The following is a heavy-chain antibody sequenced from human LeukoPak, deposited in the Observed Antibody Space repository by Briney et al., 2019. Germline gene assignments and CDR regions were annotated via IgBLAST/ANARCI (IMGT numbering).Heavy chain of an antibody. J-gene: IGHJ3*02. CDR3: ARDRGSTDSSGQRGLDAFDI. Sequence: ASVKVSCKASGYTFTSYYMYWVRQAPGHGLEWMGIINPSGGSTRNAQKFQGRVTMTRDTSTSTVYMELSSLRSEDTAVYYCARDRGSTDSSGQRGLDAFDIWGQGTMVTVSS. CDR1: GYTFTSYY. D-gene: IGHD3-22*01. CDR2: INPSGGST. V-gene: IGHV1-46*01.